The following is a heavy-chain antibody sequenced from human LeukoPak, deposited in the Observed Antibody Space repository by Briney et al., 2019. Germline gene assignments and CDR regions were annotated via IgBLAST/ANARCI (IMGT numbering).Heavy chain of an antibody. CDR3: ARDGDYGDYGRWFDP. D-gene: IGHD4-17*01. CDR2: IIPIFGTA. Sequence: SVTVSCKASGGTFSSYAISWVRQAPGQGLEWMGGIIPIFGTANYAQKFQGRVTITADESTSTAYMELSSLRSEDTAVYYCARDGDYGDYGRWFDPWGQGTLVTVSS. V-gene: IGHV1-69*13. J-gene: IGHJ5*02. CDR1: GGTFSSYA.